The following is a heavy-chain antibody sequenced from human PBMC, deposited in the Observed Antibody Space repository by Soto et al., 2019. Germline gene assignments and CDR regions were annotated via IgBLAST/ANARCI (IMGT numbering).Heavy chain of an antibody. CDR1: GGTFSSYT. CDR2: IIPILGIA. V-gene: IGHV1-69*02. Sequence: ASVKVSCKASGGTFSSYTISWVRQAPGQGLEWMGRIIPILGIANYAQKFQGRVTITADKSTSTAYMELSSLRSEDTAVYCCARWGGIAVAGQAFDIWGQGTMVTVSS. CDR3: ARWGGIAVAGQAFDI. D-gene: IGHD6-19*01. J-gene: IGHJ3*02.